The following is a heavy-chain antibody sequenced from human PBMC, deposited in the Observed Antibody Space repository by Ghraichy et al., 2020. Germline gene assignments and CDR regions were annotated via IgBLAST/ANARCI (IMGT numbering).Heavy chain of an antibody. J-gene: IGHJ4*02. V-gene: IGHV3-48*02. CDR2: ISSSGSII. D-gene: IGHD4-11*01. CDR1: GFSFSSYS. CDR3: ARDGLTTDRNFDY. Sequence: GGSLRLSCVASGFSFSSYSMNWVRQAPGKGLEWLSYISSSGSIIFYAHSVKGRFTISRDNAMNSLFLQMDSLTDEDTAIYYCARDGLTTDRNFDYWGQGSLVTVSS.